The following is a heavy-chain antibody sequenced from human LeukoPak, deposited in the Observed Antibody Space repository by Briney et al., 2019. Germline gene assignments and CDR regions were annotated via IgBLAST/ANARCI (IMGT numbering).Heavy chain of an antibody. J-gene: IGHJ4*02. D-gene: IGHD4-23*01. Sequence: GASVKVSCKASGYTFTGYYMHWVRQAPGQGLEWMGWINPNSGGTNYAQKFQGRVTMTEDTSTDTAYMELSSLRSEDTAVYYCATELATVITTARHYWGQGTLVTVSS. CDR3: ATELATVITTARHY. CDR1: GYTFTGYY. V-gene: IGHV1-2*02. CDR2: INPNSGGT.